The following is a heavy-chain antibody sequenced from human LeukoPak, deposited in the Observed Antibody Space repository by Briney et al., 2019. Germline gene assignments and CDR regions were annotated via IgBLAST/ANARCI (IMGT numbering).Heavy chain of an antibody. CDR1: GFTFSSSA. CDR3: ARDPPAVRTNTYA. J-gene: IGHJ5*02. V-gene: IGHV3-33*08. CDR2: VFSDGTYK. D-gene: IGHD4/OR15-4a*01. Sequence: PGGSLRLSCAASGFTFSSSAMHWVRQAPGKGLEWVAVVFSDGTYKYYADSVKGRFTISRDSSKNTLYLQMNSLRAEDTAVYYCARDPPAVRTNTYAWGQGTLVTVSS.